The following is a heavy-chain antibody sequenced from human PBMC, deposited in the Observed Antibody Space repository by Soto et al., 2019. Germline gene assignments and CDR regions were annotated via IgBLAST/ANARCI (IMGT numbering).Heavy chain of an antibody. CDR2: IYSGGTT. CDR1: GFTVSGID. J-gene: IGHJ4*02. Sequence: EVQLVETGGGLIQPGGSLRLSCAASGFTVSGIDMSWVRQAPGKGLEWVSLIYSGGTTYYADSVKGRFTISRDNSKNTLYLQMNSLRAEDTAVYYCARVDYDSSGSIDYWGQGTLVTVSS. CDR3: ARVDYDSSGSIDY. V-gene: IGHV3-53*02. D-gene: IGHD3-22*01.